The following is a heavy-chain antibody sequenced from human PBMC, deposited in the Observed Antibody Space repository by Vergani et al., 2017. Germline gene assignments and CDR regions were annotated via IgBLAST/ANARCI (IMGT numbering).Heavy chain of an antibody. CDR3: AKEFCGTGYCYGWNHLEV. D-gene: IGHD1-1*01. Sequence: EVQLLESGGGLVQPGGSLRLSCAASGFTFSSNDFHWVRQTAGKGLEWVSSIGVDGDRYYSDSVKGRFTISRDNGQSYLYLDMDNLRVEDTAVYFCAKEFCGTGYCYGWNHLEVWGEGTSVTVSS. V-gene: IGHV3-13*01. CDR1: GFTFSSND. CDR2: IGVDGDR. J-gene: IGHJ6*04.